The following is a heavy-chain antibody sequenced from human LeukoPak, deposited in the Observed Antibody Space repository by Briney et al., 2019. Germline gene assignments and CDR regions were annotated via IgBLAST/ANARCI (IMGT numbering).Heavy chain of an antibody. D-gene: IGHD3-10*02. CDR1: GGTLSNYA. J-gene: IGHJ6*04. Sequence: SVKVSCKASGGTLSNYAISWVRQAPGQGLEWVGGIIPIFDTADYAQKFRGRLTITADDSTNTAYMELSSLRAEDTAVYYCAELGITMIGGVWGKGTTVTVSS. V-gene: IGHV1-69*13. CDR3: AELGITMIGGV. CDR2: IIPIFDTA.